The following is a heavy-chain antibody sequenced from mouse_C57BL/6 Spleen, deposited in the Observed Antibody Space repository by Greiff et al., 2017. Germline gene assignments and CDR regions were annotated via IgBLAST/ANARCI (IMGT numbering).Heavy chain of an antibody. J-gene: IGHJ2*01. D-gene: IGHD2-2*01. Sequence: VKLQESGAELVRPGTSVKVSCKASGYAFTNYLIEWVKQRPGQGLEWIGVINPGSGGTNYNEKFKGKATLTADKSSSTAYMQLSSLTSEDSAVYFCARSGGLRLDYWGQGTTLTVSS. V-gene: IGHV1-54*01. CDR2: INPGSGGT. CDR3: ARSGGLRLDY. CDR1: GYAFTNYL.